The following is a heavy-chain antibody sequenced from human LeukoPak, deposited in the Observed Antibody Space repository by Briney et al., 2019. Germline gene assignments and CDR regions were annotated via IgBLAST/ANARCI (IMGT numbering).Heavy chain of an antibody. CDR1: GFTFSSYA. CDR3: ARADSSSWFSEFDY. J-gene: IGHJ4*02. CDR2: ISYDGSNK. D-gene: IGHD6-13*01. V-gene: IGHV3-30*04. Sequence: GGSLRLSCAASGFTFSSYAMHWVRQAPGKGLEWVAVISYDGSNKYYADSVKGRFTISRDNSKNTLYLQMNSLRAEDTAVYYCARADSSSWFSEFDYWGQGTLVTVSS.